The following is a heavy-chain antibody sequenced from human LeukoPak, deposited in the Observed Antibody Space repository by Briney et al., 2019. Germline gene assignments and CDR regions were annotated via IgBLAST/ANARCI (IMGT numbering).Heavy chain of an antibody. D-gene: IGHD4-17*01. J-gene: IGHJ2*01. CDR2: ISASGGTT. CDR1: GDNLNRYV. CDR3: ATLYGDYNWYFNL. V-gene: IGHV3-23*01. Sequence: GGSLRLSCEGSGDNLNRYVMSWVRQAPGKGLEWVSTISASGGTTYYADSVQGRFTTSRDNSKNTLYLQMNSLRAEDTALYYCATLYGDYNWYFNLWGRGTLVTVSS.